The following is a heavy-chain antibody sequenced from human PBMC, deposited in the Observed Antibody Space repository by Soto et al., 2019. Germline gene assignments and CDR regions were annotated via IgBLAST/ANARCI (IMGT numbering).Heavy chain of an antibody. CDR3: ARMASFGSLNWFDP. V-gene: IGHV1-2*02. D-gene: IGHD3-10*01. Sequence: ASVKVSCKASGYTFSGYYIHWLRQAPGQGLEWMGWMNPGSGDTGYAQKFQGRVTMTRDISIATAYMELSSLKSDDTAVYYCARMASFGSLNWFDPWGQGTLVTVPQ. J-gene: IGHJ5*02. CDR2: MNPGSGDT. CDR1: GYTFSGYY.